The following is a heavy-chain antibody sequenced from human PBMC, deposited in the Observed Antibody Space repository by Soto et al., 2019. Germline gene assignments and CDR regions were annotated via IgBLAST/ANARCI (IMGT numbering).Heavy chain of an antibody. Sequence: PSETLSLTCTVSGGSISSYYWSWIRQPPGKGLEWIGYIYYSGSTNYNPSLKSRVTISVDTSKNQFSLKLSSVTAADTAVYYCARQKLLCIDYWGQGTLVTVSS. J-gene: IGHJ4*02. CDR3: ARQKLLCIDY. D-gene: IGHD2-21*01. CDR1: GGSISSYY. V-gene: IGHV4-59*08. CDR2: IYYSGST.